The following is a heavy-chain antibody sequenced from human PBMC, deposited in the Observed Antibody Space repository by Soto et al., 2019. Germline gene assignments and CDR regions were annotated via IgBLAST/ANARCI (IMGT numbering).Heavy chain of an antibody. J-gene: IGHJ6*03. D-gene: IGHD6-19*01. Sequence: PSGTLYLTCTVSGGSICSYYWSWIRQPPGKGLEWIGYIYYSGSTNYNPSLKSRVTISVDTSKNQFSLKLSSVTAADTAVYYCARRGYSSGWTNYYYMDVWGKGTTVTVSS. CDR3: ARRGYSSGWTNYYYMDV. CDR2: IYYSGST. V-gene: IGHV4-59*08. CDR1: GGSICSYY.